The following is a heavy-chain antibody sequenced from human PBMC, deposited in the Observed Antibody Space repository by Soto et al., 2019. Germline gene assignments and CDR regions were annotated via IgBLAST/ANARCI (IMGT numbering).Heavy chain of an antibody. V-gene: IGHV1-8*01. J-gene: IGHJ6*02. D-gene: IGHD5-18*01. CDR1: GYTFTSYD. CDR2: MNPNSGNT. CDR3: AGVNSLYYGMDV. Sequence: QVQLVQSGAEVKKPGASVKVSCKASGYTFTSYDINWVRQATGQGLEWRGWMNPNSGNTGYAQKFKGRDTMPRTTSISTAYIELSSMRAEEAAVYFRAGVNSLYYGMDVWGQGTTVTVSS.